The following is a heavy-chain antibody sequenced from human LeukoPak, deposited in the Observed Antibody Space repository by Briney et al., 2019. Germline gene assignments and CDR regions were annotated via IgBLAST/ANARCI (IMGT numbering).Heavy chain of an antibody. V-gene: IGHV4-4*07. D-gene: IGHD3-3*01. Sequence: SETLSLTCTVSGGSISSYYWSWIRQPAGKGLEWIGRIYTSGSTNYNPSLESRVTMSVDTSKNQFSLNLSSVTAADTAVYHCARVPYDFWSGSFFDYWGQGTLVTVSS. CDR1: GGSISSYY. CDR2: IYTSGST. J-gene: IGHJ4*02. CDR3: ARVPYDFWSGSFFDY.